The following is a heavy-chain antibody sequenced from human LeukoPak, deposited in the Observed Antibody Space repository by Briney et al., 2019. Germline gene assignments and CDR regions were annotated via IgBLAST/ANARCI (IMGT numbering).Heavy chain of an antibody. J-gene: IGHJ4*02. CDR1: GFTFSSYS. V-gene: IGHV3-21*01. CDR2: ISSSSDYI. D-gene: IGHD3-10*01. CDR3: ARGSGSGSYYPRFDY. Sequence: PGGSLILSCAASGFTFSSYSMNWVRQAPGKGLEWVSSISSSSDYIYYADSVKGRFTISRDNAKNSLYVQMNSLKAEDTAVYYCARGSGSGSYYPRFDYWGQGTLVTVSS.